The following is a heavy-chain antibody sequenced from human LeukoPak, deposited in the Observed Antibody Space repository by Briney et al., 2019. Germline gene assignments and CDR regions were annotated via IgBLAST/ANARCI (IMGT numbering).Heavy chain of an antibody. Sequence: ASVKVSCKASGYTFTSYYMHWVRQAPGQGLEWMGIINPSGGSTSYAQKFQGRVTMTRDTSTSTVYMELSSLRSEDTAVYYCAREPKLRMATNGPLAYWGQGTLVTVSS. CDR1: GYTFTSYY. CDR3: AREPKLRMATNGPLAY. V-gene: IGHV1-46*01. D-gene: IGHD5-24*01. CDR2: INPSGGST. J-gene: IGHJ4*02.